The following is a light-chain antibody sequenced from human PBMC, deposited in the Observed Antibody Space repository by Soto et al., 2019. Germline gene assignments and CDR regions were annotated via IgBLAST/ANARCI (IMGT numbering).Light chain of an antibody. Sequence: EIVLTQSPGTLSLSPGERATLSCRASQSVSSSYLAWYQQKPGQAPRLLIYGASSMATGIPHRCNCSGSGTDFTRTISSLEPGDFAADYFQQYGSALFTFGPGTKVDIK. J-gene: IGKJ3*01. CDR2: GAS. CDR1: QSVSSSY. CDR3: QQYGSALFT. V-gene: IGKV3-20*01.